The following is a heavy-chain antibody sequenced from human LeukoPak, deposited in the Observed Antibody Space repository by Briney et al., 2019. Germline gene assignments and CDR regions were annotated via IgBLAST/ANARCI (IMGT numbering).Heavy chain of an antibody. D-gene: IGHD3-9*01. Sequence: GGSLRLSCAASGFTFSSYEMNWVRQAPGKGLEWVSYISSSGSTVYYADSVKGRFTISRDNAKNSLYLQMNSLRAEDTAVYYCARETGSHDYWGQGTLVTVSS. CDR3: ARETGSHDY. J-gene: IGHJ4*02. CDR2: ISSSGSTV. V-gene: IGHV3-48*03. CDR1: GFTFSSYE.